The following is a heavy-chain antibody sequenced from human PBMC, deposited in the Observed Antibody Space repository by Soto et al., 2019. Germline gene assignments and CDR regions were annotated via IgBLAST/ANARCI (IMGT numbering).Heavy chain of an antibody. CDR1: GFTFSNYW. V-gene: IGHV3-74*01. J-gene: IGHJ4*02. Sequence: GGSLRLSCAASGFTFSNYWMHWVRQAPGKGLVYISPITDQGGSTTYADSVKGRFTISRDNSKNTLFLQMNSLRAEDTAVYYCAKNVADRGVDFWGQGTLVTVSS. CDR2: ITDQGGST. CDR3: AKNVADRGVDF.